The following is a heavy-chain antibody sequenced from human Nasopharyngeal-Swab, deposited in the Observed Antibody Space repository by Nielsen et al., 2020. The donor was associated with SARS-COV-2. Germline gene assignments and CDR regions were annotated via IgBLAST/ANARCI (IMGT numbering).Heavy chain of an antibody. Sequence: GESLKISCAASGFTFSSYGMHRVRQAPGKGLEWVAVIWYDGSNKYYADSVKGRFTISRDNSKNTLYLQMNSLRAEDTAVYYCARVAGITIFTDTTFDYWGQGTLVTVSS. CDR3: ARVAGITIFTDTTFDY. D-gene: IGHD3-9*01. J-gene: IGHJ4*02. CDR2: IWYDGSNK. V-gene: IGHV3-33*01. CDR1: GFTFSSYG.